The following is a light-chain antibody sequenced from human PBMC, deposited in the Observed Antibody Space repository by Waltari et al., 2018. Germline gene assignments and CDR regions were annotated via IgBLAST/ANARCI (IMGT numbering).Light chain of an antibody. CDR3: QQYDGSPMWS. V-gene: IGKV3-20*01. Sequence: ETVLMPSPATLSLSPGDSATLPCRASQSVPSQYLASYHQRPGQSPRLLIYAAYTRASGIADRFSGSGSGTDFSLRISRVETEDFGVYYCQQYDGSPMWSFGLGTKVEVK. J-gene: IGKJ1*01. CDR2: AAY. CDR1: QSVPSQY.